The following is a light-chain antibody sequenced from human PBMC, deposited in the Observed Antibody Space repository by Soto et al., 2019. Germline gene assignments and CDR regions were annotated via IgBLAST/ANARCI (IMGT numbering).Light chain of an antibody. J-gene: IGLJ2*01. Sequence: QSVLTQPPSGSGTPGQRVTISCSGSSSNIGSSYVYWYQQLPGTAPKLVIFRNNQRPSGVPDRFSGSKSGTSASLAISGLRSEDEADYYCAGWDASLSGHVVFGGGTKLTVL. CDR2: RNN. CDR1: SSNIGSSY. CDR3: AGWDASLSGHVV. V-gene: IGLV1-47*01.